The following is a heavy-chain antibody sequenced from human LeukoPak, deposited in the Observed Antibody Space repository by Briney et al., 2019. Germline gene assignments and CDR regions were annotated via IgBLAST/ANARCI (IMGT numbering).Heavy chain of an antibody. J-gene: IGHJ4*02. D-gene: IGHD7-27*01. CDR1: GFTFSSYA. CDR2: ISGSGGST. Sequence: PGGSLRLSCAASGFTFSSYAMSWVRQAPGKGLEWVSAISGSGGSTYYADSVKGRFTISRDNSKNTLYLQMNSLRAEDTAVYYCTRDRGSSTLGDYWGQGTLVTVSS. V-gene: IGHV3-23*01. CDR3: TRDRGSSTLGDY.